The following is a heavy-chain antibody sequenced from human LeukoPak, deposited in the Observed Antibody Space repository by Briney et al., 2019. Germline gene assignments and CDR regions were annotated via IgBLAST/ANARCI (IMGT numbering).Heavy chain of an antibody. CDR3: ARGVAGEQWLVRGVGYFDY. J-gene: IGHJ4*02. Sequence: SQTLSLTCTVSGDSITSGSYYWSWIRQPPGKGLEWIGYIHYSGNTNYNPSLKSRVTISLVTSKNQFSLKLSSVTAADTAVYYCARGVAGEQWLVRGVGYFDYWGQGTLVTVSS. D-gene: IGHD6-19*01. V-gene: IGHV4-61*01. CDR1: GDSITSGSYY. CDR2: IHYSGNT.